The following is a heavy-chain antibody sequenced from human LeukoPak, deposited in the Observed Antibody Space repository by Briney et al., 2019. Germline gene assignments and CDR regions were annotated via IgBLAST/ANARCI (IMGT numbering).Heavy chain of an antibody. CDR3: ARGRAAAGAYYFDY. D-gene: IGHD6-13*01. V-gene: IGHV3-30-3*01. Sequence: GGSLRLSCAVSGFTFSNYAIHWVRQAPGKGLEWVAFISYDGIIKYYADSVKGRFTISRDNSQNSLYLQMNSLRAEDTAVYYCARGRAAAGAYYFDYWGQGTLVTVSS. CDR1: GFTFSNYA. J-gene: IGHJ4*02. CDR2: ISYDGIIK.